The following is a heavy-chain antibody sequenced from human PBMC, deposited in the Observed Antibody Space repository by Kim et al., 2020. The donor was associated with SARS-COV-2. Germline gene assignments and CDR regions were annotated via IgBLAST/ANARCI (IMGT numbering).Heavy chain of an antibody. CDR3: ARALAHYDILTGYYRYYYGMDV. CDR2: IGTAGDT. CDR1: GFTFSSYD. D-gene: IGHD3-9*01. V-gene: IGHV3-13*01. J-gene: IGHJ6*02. Sequence: GGSLRLSCAASGFTFSSYDMHWVRQATGKVLEWVSAIGTAGDTYYPGSVKGRFTISRENAKNSLYLQMNSLRAGDTAVYYCARALAHYDILTGYYRYYYGMDVWGQGTTVTVSS.